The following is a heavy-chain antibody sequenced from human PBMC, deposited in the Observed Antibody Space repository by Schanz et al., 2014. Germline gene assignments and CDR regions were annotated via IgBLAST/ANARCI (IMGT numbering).Heavy chain of an antibody. CDR3: ARGGAYRSPSPVFYFDY. D-gene: IGHD6-6*01. CDR1: GYIFTSYS. CDR2: INPSGVST. Sequence: QVHLVQSGAEVKKPGASVKVSCKASGYIFTSYSMHWVRQAPGQGLEWLGIINPSGVSTSSAQEFQGRVTITRDTSTSTLQMELSSLRSEDTAVYYCARGGAYRSPSPVFYFDYWGQGTLVTVSS. V-gene: IGHV1-46*01. J-gene: IGHJ4*02.